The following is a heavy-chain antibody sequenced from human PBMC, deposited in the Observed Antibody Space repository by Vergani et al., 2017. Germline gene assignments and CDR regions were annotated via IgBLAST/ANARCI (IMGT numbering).Heavy chain of an antibody. Sequence: QVQLVQSGAEVKKPGSSVKVSCKASGGTFSSYAISWVRQAPGQGLEWMGRIIPIFGTANYAQKFQGRVTITADDSPSTAYMELSSLRSEDTAVYYCARGTSHGTYYYYSSGYVYWGQGTLVTVSS. J-gene: IGHJ4*02. V-gene: IGHV1-69*13. CDR1: GGTFSSYA. CDR2: IIPIFGTA. D-gene: IGHD3-22*01. CDR3: ARGTSHGTYYYYSSGYVY.